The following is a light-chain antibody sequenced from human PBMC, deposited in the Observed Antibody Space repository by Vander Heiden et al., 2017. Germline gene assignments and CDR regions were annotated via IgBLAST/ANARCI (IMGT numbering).Light chain of an antibody. CDR1: QSLLYTSNNRNY. V-gene: IGKV4-1*01. CDR3: HQYYGIPKT. Sequence: DIVMTQSPDSLSVSRGERATINCKSSQSLLYTSNNRNYLGWYQHKPGQPTKLLIYWASTRGSGVPDRFSGSGSGTDFTLTITSLQAEDVAVYYCHQYYGIPKTFGQGTRVEIK. J-gene: IGKJ1*01. CDR2: WAS.